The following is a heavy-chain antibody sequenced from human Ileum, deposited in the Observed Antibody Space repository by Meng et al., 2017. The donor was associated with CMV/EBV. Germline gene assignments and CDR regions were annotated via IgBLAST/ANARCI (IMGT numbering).Heavy chain of an antibody. J-gene: IGHJ5*02. CDR3: AREYCSVPICSYNPHWYDP. CDR2: MNPNSGNT. CDR1: FTSYD. D-gene: IGHD2/OR15-2a*01. Sequence: FTSYDINWVRQATGQGLEWMGWMNPNSGNTGYAQKFQGRVTMTRNTSTSTVYMDLRGLTSDDTALYFCAREYCSVPICSYNPHWYDPWGQGTLVTVSS. V-gene: IGHV1-8*01.